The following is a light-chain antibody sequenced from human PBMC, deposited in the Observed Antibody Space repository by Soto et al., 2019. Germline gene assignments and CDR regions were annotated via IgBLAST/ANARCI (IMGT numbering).Light chain of an antibody. CDR3: QQSYNTPWT. Sequence: EIVLTQSPATLSLSPGERATLSCRASQRISSYLAWYQQKPGQAPSLLIYDASNRATGVPARFSGSVSGTDFTLSISSLQPEDYATYYCQQSYNTPWTFAQGTKVDIK. J-gene: IGKJ1*01. V-gene: IGKV3-11*01. CDR2: DAS. CDR1: QRISSY.